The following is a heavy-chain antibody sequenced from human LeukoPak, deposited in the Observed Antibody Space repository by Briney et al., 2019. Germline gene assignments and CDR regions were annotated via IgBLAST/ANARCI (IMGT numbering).Heavy chain of an antibody. CDR1: GFTFSSYA. CDR3: ARDGEGYCSGGSCYDY. CDR2: ISYDGSNK. D-gene: IGHD2-15*01. V-gene: IGHV3-30-3*01. Sequence: PGGSLRLSCAASGFTFSSYAMHWVRQAPGKGLEWVAVISYDGSNKYYADSVKGRFTISRDNSKNTLYLQMNSLRAEDTAVYYCARDGEGYCSGGSCYDYWGQGTLVTVSS. J-gene: IGHJ4*02.